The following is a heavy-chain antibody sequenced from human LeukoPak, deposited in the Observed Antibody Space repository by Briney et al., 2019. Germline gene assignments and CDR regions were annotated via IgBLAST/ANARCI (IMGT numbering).Heavy chain of an antibody. J-gene: IGHJ3*02. CDR1: GFTFSSYA. CDR2: ISGSGGST. V-gene: IGHV3-23*01. CDR3: ANFSPVAGTGAGPNMDAFDM. D-gene: IGHD6-19*01. Sequence: GGSLRLSCAASGFTFSSYAMSWVRQAPGKGLEWVSAISGSGGSTYYADYVKGRFTISRDNSKNTLYLQMNSLRGEVTGVYYCANFSPVAGTGAGPNMDAFDMWGEGTMVTVSS.